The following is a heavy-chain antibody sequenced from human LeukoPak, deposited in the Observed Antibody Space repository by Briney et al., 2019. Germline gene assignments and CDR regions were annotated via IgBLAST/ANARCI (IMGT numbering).Heavy chain of an antibody. CDR2: IIPILGVA. Sequence: SVKVSCKASGGTFSSYAISWVRQAPGQGLEWMGRIIPILGVANYAQKFQGRVTITADKSTSTAYMELSSLRSEDTAVYYCASALYYYDSSGYSLGYWGQGTLVTVSS. D-gene: IGHD3-22*01. CDR1: GGTFSSYA. J-gene: IGHJ4*02. V-gene: IGHV1-69*04. CDR3: ASALYYYDSSGYSLGY.